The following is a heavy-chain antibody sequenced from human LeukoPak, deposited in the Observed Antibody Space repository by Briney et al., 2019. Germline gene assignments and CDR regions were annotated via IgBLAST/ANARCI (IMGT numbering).Heavy chain of an antibody. D-gene: IGHD5-24*01. CDR2: ISGSGGST. CDR1: GFTVSSNY. CDR3: AKDPGDGYFDY. Sequence: GGSLRLSCAASGFTVSSNYMSWVRQAPGKGLEWVSAISGSGGSTYYADSVKGRFTISRDNSKNPLYLQMNSLRAEDTAVYYCAKDPGDGYFDYWGQGTLVTVSS. V-gene: IGHV3-23*01. J-gene: IGHJ4*02.